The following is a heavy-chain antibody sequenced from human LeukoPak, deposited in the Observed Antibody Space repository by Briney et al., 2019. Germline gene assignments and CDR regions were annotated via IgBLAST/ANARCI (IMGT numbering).Heavy chain of an antibody. V-gene: IGHV1-8*01. J-gene: IGHJ4*02. D-gene: IGHD2-2*01. CDR1: GYTFTSYD. CDR2: MNPNSDNT. CDR3: VRKSSRFDY. Sequence: GASVKVSCKASGYTFTSYDINWVRQATGQGLEWMGWMNPNSDNTGYAQRFQGRVTMTRNTSISTAYVELSSLRSEDTAVYYCVRKSSRFDYWGQGILVTVSA.